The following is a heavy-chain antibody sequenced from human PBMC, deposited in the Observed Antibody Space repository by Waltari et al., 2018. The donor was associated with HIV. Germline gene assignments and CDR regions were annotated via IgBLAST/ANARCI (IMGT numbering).Heavy chain of an antibody. CDR2: IYYRGST. V-gene: IGHV4-59*01. D-gene: IGHD2-21*02. Sequence: QVQLQESGPGLVKPSETLSLTCTVSGGSISSYYWSWIRQPPGKGLGWIGYIYYRGSTNYNPSLKSRFTITVDTSKNQFSLKLSSVTAADTAVYYCARARPLPQRAYCGGDCYSPFDYWGQGTLVTVSS. CDR1: GGSISSYY. J-gene: IGHJ4*02. CDR3: ARARPLPQRAYCGGDCYSPFDY.